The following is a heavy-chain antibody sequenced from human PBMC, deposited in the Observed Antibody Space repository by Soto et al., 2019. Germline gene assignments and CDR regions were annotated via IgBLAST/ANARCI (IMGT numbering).Heavy chain of an antibody. D-gene: IGHD6-19*01. V-gene: IGHV4-39*01. CDR2: IYYSGST. CDR1: GGSISSSSYY. CDR3: ARHPPRGWSGNWFDP. J-gene: IGHJ5*02. Sequence: QLQLQESGPGLVKPSETLSLTCTVSGGSISSSSYYWGWIRQPPGKGLEWIGSIYYSGSTYYNPSLKSRVTISVDTSKNQFSLKLSSVTAADTAVYYCARHPPRGWSGNWFDPWGQGTLVTVSS.